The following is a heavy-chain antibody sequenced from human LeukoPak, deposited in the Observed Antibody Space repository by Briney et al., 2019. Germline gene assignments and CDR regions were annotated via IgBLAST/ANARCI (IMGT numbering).Heavy chain of an antibody. CDR2: ISSSSNI. V-gene: IGHV3-21*01. D-gene: IGHD1-1*01. CDR1: GFTFSSYS. J-gene: IGHJ4*02. CDR3: ARCTTGRTFGSLREIKRSREIDY. Sequence: GGSLRLSCAASGFTFSSYSMNCVRQAPGKGLEWVSSISSSSNIYYADSGKGRFTISRDNAKNSLYLQMNSLRVEDTAVYYCARCTTGRTFGSLREIKRSREIDYWGQGTLVTVSS.